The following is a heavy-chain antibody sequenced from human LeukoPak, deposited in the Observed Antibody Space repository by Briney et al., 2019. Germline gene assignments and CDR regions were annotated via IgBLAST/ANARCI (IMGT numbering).Heavy chain of an antibody. CDR2: ISYDGSNK. CDR3: ARVYLPAMYSSGSYYGMDV. D-gene: IGHD6-19*01. V-gene: IGHV3-30-3*01. Sequence: PGGSLRLSCAASGFTFSSYAMHWVRQALGKGLEWVAVISYDGSNKYYADSVKGRFTISRDNSKNTLYLQMNSLRAEDTAVYYCARVYLPAMYSSGSYYGMDVWGQGTTVTVSS. CDR1: GFTFSSYA. J-gene: IGHJ6*02.